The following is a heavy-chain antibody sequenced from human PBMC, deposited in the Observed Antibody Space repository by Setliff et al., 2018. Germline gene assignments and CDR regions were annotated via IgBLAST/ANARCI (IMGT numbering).Heavy chain of an antibody. V-gene: IGHV4-39*01. J-gene: IGHJ4*02. CDR1: GGSINSGVYY. Sequence: SETLSLTCTVSGGSINSGVYYWGWIRQPPGKGLEWIGRIYHGGDTYYNASLKSRLTISVDASKNQFSLKLRSVTAADTAVYYCARTGTYRYFDYWGQGALVTVSS. D-gene: IGHD1-1*01. CDR2: IYHGGDT. CDR3: ARTGTYRYFDY.